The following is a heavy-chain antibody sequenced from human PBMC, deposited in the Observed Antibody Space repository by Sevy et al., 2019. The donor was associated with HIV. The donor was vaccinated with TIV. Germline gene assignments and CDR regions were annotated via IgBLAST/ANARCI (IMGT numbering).Heavy chain of an antibody. CDR1: GFSFSNYW. CDR2: IKQDESER. CDR3: AKGNSGSFDY. D-gene: IGHD3-10*01. Sequence: GGSLRLSCVASGFSFSNYWMHWVRQAPGKGLEWVANIKQDESERYYVASAKGRFTISRDNAKNSVYLEMNSLRPDDTAIYYCAKGNSGSFDYWGQGTLVTVSS. J-gene: IGHJ4*02. V-gene: IGHV3-7*01.